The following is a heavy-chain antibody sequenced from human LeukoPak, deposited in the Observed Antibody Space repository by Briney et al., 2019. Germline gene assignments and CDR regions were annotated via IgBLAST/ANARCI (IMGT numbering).Heavy chain of an antibody. D-gene: IGHD6-19*01. J-gene: IGHJ4*02. CDR2: TFPGDSST. CDR1: GYSFTNYW. V-gene: IGHV5-51*01. CDR3: ARVLGLAVAGTIDY. Sequence: GESLKISCKGSGYSFTNYWIGWVRQMPGKGLEWMGITFPGDSSTRYSPSFQGQVNISADKSISTAYLQWSSLKASDTAMYYCARVLGLAVAGTIDYWGQGTLVTVSS.